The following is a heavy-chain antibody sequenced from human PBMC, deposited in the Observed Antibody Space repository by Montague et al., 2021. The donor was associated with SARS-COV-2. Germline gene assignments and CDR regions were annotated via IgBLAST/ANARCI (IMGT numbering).Heavy chain of an antibody. Sequence: SLRLSCAASGLSVSDSYMSWVRQAPGKGPEWVSIIKAGNTYYTDSVKGRFTRSRDNSKYTLSLQMNSLRDEDTAVYNCTRGLQRRSNFDYWGQGTLVTVSS. CDR1: GLSVSDSY. CDR3: TRGLQRRSNFDY. CDR2: IKAGNT. D-gene: IGHD6-25*01. V-gene: IGHV3-53*01. J-gene: IGHJ4*02.